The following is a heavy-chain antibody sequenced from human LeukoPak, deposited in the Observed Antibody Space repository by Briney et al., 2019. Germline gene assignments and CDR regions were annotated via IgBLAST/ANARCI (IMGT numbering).Heavy chain of an antibody. CDR3: AKDAVRTPQIDH. Sequence: GGSLRLSCAASGFTFNTFGMHWVPQAPGKGLEWVAVISYGGTDKYYAYSLKGRFTISRHNSNNTLYLQMNNLRAQEPGVYLLAKDAVRTPQIDHWGQGALVTVSS. J-gene: IGHJ4*02. CDR1: GFTFNTFG. D-gene: IGHD1-1*01. CDR2: ISYGGTDK. V-gene: IGHV3-30*18.